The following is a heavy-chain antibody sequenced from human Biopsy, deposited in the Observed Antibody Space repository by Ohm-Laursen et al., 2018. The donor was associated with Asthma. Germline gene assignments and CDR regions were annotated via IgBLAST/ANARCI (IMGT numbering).Heavy chain of an antibody. Sequence: SLRLSCTAFGFTFSGYSMNWVRQAPGKGLEWVSYINYKSSSIYYADPVKGRFTVSRDNARNSLFLQMNSLGDEDAAVYYCAREDGWCRGGRCVSWFDSWGQGTLVTVSS. V-gene: IGHV3-48*02. D-gene: IGHD2-15*01. J-gene: IGHJ5*01. CDR3: AREDGWCRGGRCVSWFDS. CDR1: GFTFSGYS. CDR2: INYKSSSI.